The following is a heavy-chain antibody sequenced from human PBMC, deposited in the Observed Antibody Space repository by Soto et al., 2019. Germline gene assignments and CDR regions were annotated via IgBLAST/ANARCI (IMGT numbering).Heavy chain of an antibody. V-gene: IGHV4-30-2*01. Sequence: QLQLQESGSGLVKPSQTLSLTCAVSGGSISSGGYSWSWIRQPPGKGLEWIGYIYHSGSTYYNPSLKSRVTISVDRSKNQFTLKLSSVTAADTAVYYCARSMTTSPQGDAFDIWGQGTMVTVSS. CDR2: IYHSGST. D-gene: IGHD3-16*01. J-gene: IGHJ3*02. CDR3: ARSMTTSPQGDAFDI. CDR1: GGSISSGGYS.